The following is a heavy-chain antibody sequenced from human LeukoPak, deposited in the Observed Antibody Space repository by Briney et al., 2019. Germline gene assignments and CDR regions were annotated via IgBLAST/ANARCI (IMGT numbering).Heavy chain of an antibody. Sequence: GASVKVSCKASGGTFSSYAISWVRQAPGQGLEWMGGIIPIFGTANYAQKFQGRVTITADESTSTAYMELSSLRSEDTAVYYCARLGVRSSGWYWFDPWGQGTLVTVSS. V-gene: IGHV1-69*13. CDR2: IIPIFGTA. D-gene: IGHD6-19*01. J-gene: IGHJ5*02. CDR3: ARLGVRSSGWYWFDP. CDR1: GGTFSSYA.